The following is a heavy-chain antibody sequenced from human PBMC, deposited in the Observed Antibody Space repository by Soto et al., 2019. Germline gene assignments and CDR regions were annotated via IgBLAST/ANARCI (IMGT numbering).Heavy chain of an antibody. CDR1: AFTFDDYA. CDR2: ISWNSGSI. J-gene: IGHJ1*01. CDR3: AKDLGSIVVPGAWPVYFQH. V-gene: IGHV3-9*01. Sequence: EVQLVESGGGLVQPGRSLRLSCAASAFTFDDYAMHWVRQAPGKGLDWVSGISWNSGSIGYADSEKGRFTISRDNAKNSLYLQMNSLGAEDTALFYCAKDLGSIVVPGAWPVYFQHWGQGSMVTVSS. D-gene: IGHD2-2*01.